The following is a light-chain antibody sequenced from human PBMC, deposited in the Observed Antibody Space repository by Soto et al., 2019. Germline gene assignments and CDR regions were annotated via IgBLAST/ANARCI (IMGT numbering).Light chain of an antibody. CDR3: QQYNNWPPVT. J-gene: IGKJ4*01. CDR1: QSVSKN. CDR2: GAS. Sequence: EIVMTQSPDTLSVFPGDRATLSCRASQSVSKNLAWYQQKPGQAPRLLIYGASTRATGIPARFSASGSGTEFTLTISSLQSEDFALYYCQQYNNWPPVTFGGGTKVEI. V-gene: IGKV3-15*01.